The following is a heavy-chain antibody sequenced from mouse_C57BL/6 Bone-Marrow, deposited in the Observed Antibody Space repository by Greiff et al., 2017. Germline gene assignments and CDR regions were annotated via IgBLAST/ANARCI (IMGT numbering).Heavy chain of an antibody. Sequence: VQLKESGGGLVKPGGSLKLSCAASGFTFSDYGMHWVRQAPEKGLEWVAYISSGSSTIYYADTVKGRFTISRDNAKNTLFLQMTSLRSEDTAMYYCARKLDWDDYWYFDVWGTGTTVTVSS. J-gene: IGHJ1*03. CDR2: ISSGSSTI. CDR1: GFTFSDYG. V-gene: IGHV5-17*01. D-gene: IGHD4-1*01. CDR3: ARKLDWDDYWYFDV.